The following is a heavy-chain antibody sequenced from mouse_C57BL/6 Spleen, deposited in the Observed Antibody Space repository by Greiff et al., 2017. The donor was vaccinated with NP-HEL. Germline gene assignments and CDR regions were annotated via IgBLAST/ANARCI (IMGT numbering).Heavy chain of an antibody. CDR2: ISGGGGNT. D-gene: IGHD4-1*01. CDR1: GFTFSSYT. CDR3: ARRPKLGYCDV. Sequence: EVKLVESGGGLVKPGGSLKLSCAASGFTFSSYTMSWVRQTPGKRLEWVATISGGGGNTYYPDSVKGRFTISRDSAKNTLYLQMRSLRSEDTALYYCARRPKLGYCDVWGTGTTVTVSS. V-gene: IGHV5-9*01. J-gene: IGHJ1*03.